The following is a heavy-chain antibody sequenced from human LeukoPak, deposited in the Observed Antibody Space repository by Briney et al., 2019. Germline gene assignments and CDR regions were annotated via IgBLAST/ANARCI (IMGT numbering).Heavy chain of an antibody. J-gene: IGHJ3*02. V-gene: IGHV3-21*01. D-gene: IGHD2-15*01. Sequence: GGSLRLSCAASGFTFSSYSMNWVRQAPGKGLEWVSSISSSSSYIYYADSVKGRVTISRDNAKNSLYMQMNSLRAEDTAVYYCARNRRYCSGGSCDPYDAFDIWGQGTMVTVSS. CDR3: ARNRRYCSGGSCDPYDAFDI. CDR2: ISSSSSYI. CDR1: GFTFSSYS.